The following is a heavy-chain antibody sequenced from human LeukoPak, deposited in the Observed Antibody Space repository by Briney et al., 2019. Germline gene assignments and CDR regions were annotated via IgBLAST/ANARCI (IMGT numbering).Heavy chain of an antibody. J-gene: IGHJ5*02. V-gene: IGHV1-69*13. CDR2: IIPIFGTA. Sequence: ASVKVSCKASGYTFSGYYMHWVRQAPGQGLEWMGGIIPIFGTANYAQKFQGRVTITADESTSTAYMELSSLRSEDTAVYYCARQYYYGSGSSHNWFDPWGQGTLVTVSS. CDR1: GYTFSGYY. D-gene: IGHD3-10*01. CDR3: ARQYYYGSGSSHNWFDP.